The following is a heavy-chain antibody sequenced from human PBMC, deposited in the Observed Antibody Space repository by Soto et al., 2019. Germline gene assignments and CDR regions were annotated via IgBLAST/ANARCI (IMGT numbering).Heavy chain of an antibody. J-gene: IGHJ3*02. CDR3: ANLGYGADAFDI. D-gene: IGHD5-18*01. CDR2: ISYDGSNK. V-gene: IGHV3-30*18. CDR1: GFTFSSYG. Sequence: QVQLVESGGGVVQPGRSLRLSCAASGFTFSSYGMHWVRQASGKGLEWVAVISYDGSNKYYADSVKGRFTISRDNSKNTLYLQMNSLRAEDTAVYYCANLGYGADAFDIWGQGTMVTVSS.